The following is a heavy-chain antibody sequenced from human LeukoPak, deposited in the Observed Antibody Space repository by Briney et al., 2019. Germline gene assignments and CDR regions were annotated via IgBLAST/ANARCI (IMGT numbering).Heavy chain of an antibody. CDR2: IDHTGST. Sequence: SSETLSLTCSVSGDSISMHYWSWIRQPPGKGLEWIGYIDHTGSTNYNPSLNSRVTISRDTSKNHFSLELSSVTAADTAVYFCARGRVSSSSWSSTYYYYFYMDVWGKGTTVTVSS. CDR1: GDSISMHY. J-gene: IGHJ6*03. D-gene: IGHD6-13*01. CDR3: ARGRVSSSSWSSTYYYYFYMDV. V-gene: IGHV4-59*11.